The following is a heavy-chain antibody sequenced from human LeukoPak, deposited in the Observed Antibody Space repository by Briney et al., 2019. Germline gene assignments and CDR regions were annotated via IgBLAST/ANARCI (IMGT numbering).Heavy chain of an antibody. J-gene: IGHJ3*02. CDR2: INPNSGGT. CDR1: GYTFTGYY. D-gene: IGHD2-15*01. Sequence: ASVKVSCKASGYTFTGYYMHWVRQAPGQGLEWMGRINPNSGGTNYAQKFQGRVTMTRDTSISTAYMELSRLRSDDTAAYCCARGYCSGGSCYSGAFDIWGQGTMVTVSS. V-gene: IGHV1-2*06. CDR3: ARGYCSGGSCYSGAFDI.